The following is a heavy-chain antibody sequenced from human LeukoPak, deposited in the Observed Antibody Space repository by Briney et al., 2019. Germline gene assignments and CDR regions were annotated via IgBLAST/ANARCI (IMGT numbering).Heavy chain of an antibody. CDR2: IYNSGST. CDR1: GGSISRGSYY. D-gene: IGHD1-26*01. Sequence: KPSQTLSLTCIVSGGSISRGSYYWNWIRQPAGKGLEWMGRIYNSGSTNYNPSPKSRVTISVDTSKNQFSLKLSSVTAADTAVYYCARGWELEYNWFDPWGQGTLVTVSS. CDR3: ARGWELEYNWFDP. J-gene: IGHJ5*02. V-gene: IGHV4-61*02.